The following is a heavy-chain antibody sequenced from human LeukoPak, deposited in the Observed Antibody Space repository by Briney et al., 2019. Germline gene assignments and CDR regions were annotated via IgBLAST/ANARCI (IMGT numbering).Heavy chain of an antibody. CDR2: ISHVASNT. J-gene: IGHJ6*02. D-gene: IGHD3-22*01. Sequence: GGSLRLSCAASGFTFSTYPMHWVRQAPGKGLEWVALISHVASNTYYADSVKGRFTISRDNSKNTLNLQMNSLRPEDTAVYYCARERGYYDSSGYYREDYYGMDVWGQGTTVTVSS. V-gene: IGHV3-30-3*01. CDR1: GFTFSTYP. CDR3: ARERGYYDSSGYYREDYYGMDV.